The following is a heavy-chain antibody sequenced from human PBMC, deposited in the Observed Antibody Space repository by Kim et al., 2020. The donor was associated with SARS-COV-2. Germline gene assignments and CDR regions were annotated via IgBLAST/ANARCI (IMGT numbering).Heavy chain of an antibody. CDR3: AKDDSDLMIFGVALGAFDI. V-gene: IGHV3-23*01. Sequence: GGSLRLSCAASGFTFSSYAMSWVRQAPGKGLEWVSAISGSGGSTYYADSVKGRFTISRDNSKNTLYLQMNSLRAEDTAVYYCAKDDSDLMIFGVALGAFDIWGQGTMVTVSS. J-gene: IGHJ3*02. CDR1: GFTFSSYA. CDR2: ISGSGGST. D-gene: IGHD3-3*01.